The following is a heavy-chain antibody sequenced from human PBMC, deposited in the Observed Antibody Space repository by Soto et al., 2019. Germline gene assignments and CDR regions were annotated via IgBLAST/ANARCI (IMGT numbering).Heavy chain of an antibody. Sequence: SETLSLTCTVSGYSLRSGGHYWSWIRQHPGKGLEWIGHIYDSVNTYYSPSLRSRVTISADMSKNQFSLNLRSVTAADTAVYYCARVDHRGYFAILTDYWGQGTLVPVSS. CDR1: GYSLRSGGHY. V-gene: IGHV4-31*03. D-gene: IGHD3-9*01. CDR2: IYDSVNT. J-gene: IGHJ4*02. CDR3: ARVDHRGYFAILTDY.